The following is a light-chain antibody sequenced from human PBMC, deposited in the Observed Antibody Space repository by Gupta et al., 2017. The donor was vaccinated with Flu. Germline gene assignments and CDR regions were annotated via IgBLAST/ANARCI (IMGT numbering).Light chain of an antibody. CDR3: QQYGNSPQT. CDR2: GAS. Sequence: ELVLTQSTGTTSLSPGERATLSCRASQSVSSSYLAWYQQKPGQAPRLLIYGASSRATGIPDRFSGSGSGTDFTLTISRLEPEDFAVYYCQQYGNSPQTFGQGTKVEIK. V-gene: IGKV3-20*01. CDR1: QSVSSSY. J-gene: IGKJ1*01.